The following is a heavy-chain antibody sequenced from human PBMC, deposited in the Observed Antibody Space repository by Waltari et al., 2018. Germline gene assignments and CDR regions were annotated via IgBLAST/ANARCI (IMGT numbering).Heavy chain of an antibody. J-gene: IGHJ4*02. D-gene: IGHD5-18*01. CDR2: ISGSGGST. CDR1: GFTLSRSA. V-gene: IGHV3-23*01. Sequence: EVQLLESGGDLVQPGGSLRLPCAASGFTLSRSAMSWVRQAPGKGLEWVSDISGSGGSTYYADSVKGRFTISRDNSKNTLFLQMSSLRGEDTAVYYCAKGTGMVTSDYFDYWGQGTLVTVSS. CDR3: AKGTGMVTSDYFDY.